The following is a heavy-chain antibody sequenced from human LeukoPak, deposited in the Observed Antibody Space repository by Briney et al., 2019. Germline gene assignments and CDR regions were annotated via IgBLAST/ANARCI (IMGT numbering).Heavy chain of an antibody. V-gene: IGHV3-7*03. D-gene: IGHD3-16*01. CDR1: GFTFSSYW. Sequence: GSLRLSCVASGFTFSSYWMSWVRQAPGKGLEWVANIKQDGSEKYYVDSVKGRFTISRDNAKNSLYLQMNSLRAEDTAVYYCARDWGSFDYWGQGTLVTVSS. CDR3: ARDWGSFDY. J-gene: IGHJ4*02. CDR2: IKQDGSEK.